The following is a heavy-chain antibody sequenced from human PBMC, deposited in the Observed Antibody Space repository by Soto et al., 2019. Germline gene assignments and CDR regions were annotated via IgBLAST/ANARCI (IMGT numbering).Heavy chain of an antibody. D-gene: IGHD2-2*01. V-gene: IGHV4-39*01. CDR3: ARSRIVVVGAALWFAP. CDR2: ISYSGSS. J-gene: IGHJ5*02. Sequence: QLQLQESGPGLVKPSETLSLTCTVSGGSIRSHSYYWGWIRQPPGKGLEWIGSISYSGSSYYNPSLKSRVSISVDTSKNQLSLKLSSVTAADTAVYYCARSRIVVVGAALWFAPWGQGTLVTVSS. CDR1: GGSIRSHSYY.